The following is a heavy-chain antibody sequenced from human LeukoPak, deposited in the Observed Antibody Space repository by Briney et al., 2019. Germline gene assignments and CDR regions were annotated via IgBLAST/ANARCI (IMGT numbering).Heavy chain of an antibody. J-gene: IGHJ5*02. Sequence: PSGGSLRLSCAASGFTFSSYEMNWVRQAPGKGLEWVSYISSSGSTKYYADSVKGRFTISRDNAKNSLYLQMISLRAEDTAVYYCARDWNYYGSGSSSGFDPWGQGTLVTVSS. CDR3: ARDWNYYGSGSSSGFDP. D-gene: IGHD3-10*01. CDR1: GFTFSSYE. CDR2: ISSSGSTK. V-gene: IGHV3-48*03.